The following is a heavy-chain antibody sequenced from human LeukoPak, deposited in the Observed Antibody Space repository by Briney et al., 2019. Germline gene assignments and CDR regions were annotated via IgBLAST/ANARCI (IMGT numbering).Heavy chain of an antibody. V-gene: IGHV3-48*03. CDR3: AKGVRLTKDNRDAFDI. J-gene: IGHJ3*02. D-gene: IGHD1-14*01. CDR2: ISSSGSTI. Sequence: GGSLRLSCAASGFTFSSYEMNWVRQAPGKGLEWVSYISSSGSTIYYADSVKGRFTISRDNSKNTLYLQMNSLRAEDTAVYYCAKGVRLTKDNRDAFDIWGQGTMVTVSS. CDR1: GFTFSSYE.